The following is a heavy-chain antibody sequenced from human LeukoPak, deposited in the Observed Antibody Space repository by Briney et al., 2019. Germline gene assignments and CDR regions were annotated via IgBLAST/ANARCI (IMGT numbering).Heavy chain of an antibody. CDR1: GFTFRNAW. J-gene: IGHJ4*02. V-gene: IGHV3-15*01. CDR3: TTDLGTYYHGSQRLIPIDY. CDR2: IKSKTDGETT. D-gene: IGHD3-10*01. Sequence: GGSLRLSCAASGFTFRNAWMSWVRQAPGKGLEWIGRIKSKTDGETTNYAEPVRGRFTISRDDSKSAVYLQMNSLKIEDTAVYYCTTDLGTYYHGSQRLIPIDYWGQGTLATVSS.